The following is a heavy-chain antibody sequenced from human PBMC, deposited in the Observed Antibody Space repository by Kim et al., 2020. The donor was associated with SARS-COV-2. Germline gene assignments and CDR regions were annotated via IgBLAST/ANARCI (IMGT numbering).Heavy chain of an antibody. D-gene: IGHD5-18*01. Sequence: GGSLRLSCAASGFTFSSYAMSWVRQAPGKGLEWVSVIYSDGSSTYYADSVKGRFTISRDNSKNTLYLQMSSLRAEDTALYYCAKDRYTSPGIFDYWGHGT. V-gene: IGHV3-23*03. CDR3: AKDRYTSPGIFDY. CDR2: IYSDGSST. CDR1: GFTFSSYA. J-gene: IGHJ4*01.